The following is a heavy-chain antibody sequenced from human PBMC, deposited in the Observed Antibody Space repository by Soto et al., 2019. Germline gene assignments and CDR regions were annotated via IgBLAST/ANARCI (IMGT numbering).Heavy chain of an antibody. CDR2: ISSSSSYI. CDR3: ARMGSGSHQPGCFDY. D-gene: IGHD6-19*01. Sequence: EVQLVESGGGLVKPGGSLRLSCAASGFTFSSYSMNWVRQAPGKALEWVSSISSSSSYIYYPDSVKGRFTSSRDNAKNSLYLQMNSLRAEDTAVYYCARMGSGSHQPGCFDYWGQGTLVTVSS. J-gene: IGHJ4*02. CDR1: GFTFSSYS. V-gene: IGHV3-21*01.